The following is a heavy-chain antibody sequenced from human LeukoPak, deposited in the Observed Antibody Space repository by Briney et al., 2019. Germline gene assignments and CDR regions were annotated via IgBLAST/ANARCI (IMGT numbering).Heavy chain of an antibody. J-gene: IGHJ3*02. CDR1: GFTFNDYA. D-gene: IGHD5-24*01. Sequence: GGSLRLSCAASGFTFNDYAMHWVRQAPGKGLEWVSVIFSDGYTYYADSVKGRFTISRDNPKNMVYLQASSLRAEDTAVYYCARDKPPGEMSTGRGAFDIWGQGTMVTVS. CDR3: ARDKPPGEMSTGRGAFDI. CDR2: IFSDGYT. V-gene: IGHV3-66*01.